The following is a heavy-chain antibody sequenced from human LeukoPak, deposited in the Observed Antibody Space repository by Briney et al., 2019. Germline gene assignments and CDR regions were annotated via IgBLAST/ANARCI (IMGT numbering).Heavy chain of an antibody. D-gene: IGHD3-3*01. CDR2: ISAYNGNT. CDR3: ARDRFYDFWSGYYTDV. J-gene: IGHJ6*03. CDR1: GYTFTSYG. Sequence: ASVKVSCKASGYTFTSYGISWVRQAPGQGLEWMGWISAYNGNTNYAQKLQGRVTMTTDTSTSTAYMELRSLRSDDTAVYYCARDRFYDFWSGYYTDVWGKGTTVTVSS. V-gene: IGHV1-18*01.